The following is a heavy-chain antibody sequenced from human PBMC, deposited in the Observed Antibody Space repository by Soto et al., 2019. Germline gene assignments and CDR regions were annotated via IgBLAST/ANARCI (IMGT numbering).Heavy chain of an antibody. J-gene: IGHJ6*02. Sequence: QVQLVQSGAEVKEPGASVKVSCKASGYTFTNYGISWVRQAPGQGLEWMGWIGTYNGNTNSAQKLQDRVTMTTDTSPSTAYMELRTLRSDDTAVHYGAREGSYYGPGSSSYNYYGLDVWGPGTTVTVSS. CDR3: AREGSYYGPGSSSYNYYGLDV. V-gene: IGHV1-18*01. CDR2: IGTYNGNT. CDR1: GYTFTNYG. D-gene: IGHD3-10*01.